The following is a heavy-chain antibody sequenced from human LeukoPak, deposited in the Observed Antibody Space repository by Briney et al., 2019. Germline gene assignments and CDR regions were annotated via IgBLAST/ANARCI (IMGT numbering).Heavy chain of an antibody. J-gene: IGHJ3*02. Sequence: SETLSLTCTVSGGSISSSSYYWGWIRQPPGKGLEWIGSIYYSGSTYYNPSLKSRVTISVDTSKNQFSLKLSSVTAADTAVYYCARNGDFDIWGQGTMVTVSS. CDR1: GGSISSSSYY. D-gene: IGHD3-10*01. CDR3: ARNGDFDI. V-gene: IGHV4-39*01. CDR2: IYYSGST.